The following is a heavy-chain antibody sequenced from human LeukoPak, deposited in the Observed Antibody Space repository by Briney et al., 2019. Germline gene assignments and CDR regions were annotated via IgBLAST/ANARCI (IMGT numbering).Heavy chain of an antibody. D-gene: IGHD5-18*01. V-gene: IGHV4-39*01. CDR2: IYYSGST. CDR1: GGSISSSSYY. J-gene: IGHJ6*03. Sequence: SETLSLTCTVSGGSISSSSYYWGWIRQPPGKGLEWIGSIYYSGSTYYNPSLKSRVTISVDTSKNQFSLKLSSVTAADTAVYYCARVARGGSYCYGYIDYYYYYYMDVWGKGTTVTVSS. CDR3: ARVARGGSYCYGYIDYYYYYYMDV.